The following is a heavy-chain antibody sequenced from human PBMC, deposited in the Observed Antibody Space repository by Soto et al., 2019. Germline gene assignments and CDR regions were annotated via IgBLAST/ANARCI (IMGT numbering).Heavy chain of an antibody. CDR2: LYSEDTT. CDR1: GFTFSSYD. V-gene: IGHV3-66*01. CDR3: ARVGEDYGDSSDY. D-gene: IGHD4-17*01. Sequence: GGSLRLSCAASGFTFSSYDMHWVRQATGKGLEWVSVLYSEDTTYYTDSVKGRFTTSRDNSKNTLYLQMNSLRVEDTAVYYCARVGEDYGDSSDYWGQGTLVTVSS. J-gene: IGHJ4*02.